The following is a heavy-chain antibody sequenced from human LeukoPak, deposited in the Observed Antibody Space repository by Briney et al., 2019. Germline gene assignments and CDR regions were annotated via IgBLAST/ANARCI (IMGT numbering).Heavy chain of an antibody. V-gene: IGHV3-30*02. Sequence: GGSLRLSCAASGFTFSDYYMSWIRQAPGKGLEWVAFIRYDGSNKYYANSVKGRFTISRDNSKNTLYLQMNSLRAEDTAVYYCANGLIVATINGYWGQGTLVTVSS. CDR3: ANGLIVATINGY. CDR2: IRYDGSNK. CDR1: GFTFSDYY. J-gene: IGHJ4*02. D-gene: IGHD5-12*01.